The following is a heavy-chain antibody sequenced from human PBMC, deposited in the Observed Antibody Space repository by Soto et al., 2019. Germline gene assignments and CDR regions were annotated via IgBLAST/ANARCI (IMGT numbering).Heavy chain of an antibody. V-gene: IGHV3-74*01. CDR3: SRTSEYQLLSAYYYYYGMAV. CDR2: INSDGSST. Sequence: GGSLRLSCAASGFTFSSYWMHWVRQAPGKGLVWVSRINSDGSSTSYADYVKGRFTISRDNAKKTLYLQMNSLRAEDTAVYYCSRTSEYQLLSAYYYYYGMAVWGQGTTVTVSS. J-gene: IGHJ6*02. D-gene: IGHD2-2*01. CDR1: GFTFSSYW.